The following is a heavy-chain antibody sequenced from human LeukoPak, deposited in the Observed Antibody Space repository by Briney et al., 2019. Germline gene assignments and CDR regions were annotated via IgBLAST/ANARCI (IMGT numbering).Heavy chain of an antibody. CDR1: GFTFSSYG. CDR3: ARDRLSGRGYFDY. CDR2: ISYDGSNK. V-gene: IGHV3-30*03. Sequence: GGSLRLSCAASGFTFSSYGMHWVRQAPGKGLEWVAVISYDGSNKYYADSVKGRFTISRDNSKNTLYLQMNSLRAEDTAVYYCARDRLSGRGYFDYWGQGTLVTVSS. J-gene: IGHJ4*02. D-gene: IGHD3-10*01.